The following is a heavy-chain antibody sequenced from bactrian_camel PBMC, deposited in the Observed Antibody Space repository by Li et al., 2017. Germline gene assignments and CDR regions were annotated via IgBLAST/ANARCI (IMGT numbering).Heavy chain of an antibody. Sequence: VQLVESGGGLVQPGGSLRLSCAASGFAFGSYAMSWVRQAPGKALEWVSFIGNDGGATAYADSVKGRFTISRDNAKNTVYLQMNSLKPEDTAVYYCVRDQISDGVVFGFGYWGQGTQVTVS. CDR1: GFAFGSYA. CDR3: VRDQISDGVVFGFGY. D-gene: IGHD1*01. CDR2: IGNDGGAT. V-gene: IGHV3S35*01. J-gene: IGHJ6*01.